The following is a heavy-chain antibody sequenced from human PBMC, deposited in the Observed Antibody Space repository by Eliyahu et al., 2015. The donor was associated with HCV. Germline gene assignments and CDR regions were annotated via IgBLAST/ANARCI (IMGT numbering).Heavy chain of an antibody. CDR2: INHSGST. CDR1: GGXFSGXY. Sequence: QEQLQQWGAGLLKPXETLSLTCXXXGGXFSGXYWNWIRQPPGKGLEXIGEINHSGSTNYNPSLKSRVTIAADMSRNQFSLKVSSVTAADTAVYYCARVSAGRSGYYGPQRGMDVWGQGTTVTVSS. J-gene: IGHJ6*02. V-gene: IGHV4-34*01. CDR3: ARVSAGRSGYYGPQRGMDV. D-gene: IGHD3-3*01.